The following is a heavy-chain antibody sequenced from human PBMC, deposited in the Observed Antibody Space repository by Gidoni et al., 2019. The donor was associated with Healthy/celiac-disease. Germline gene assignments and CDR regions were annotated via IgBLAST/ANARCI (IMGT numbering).Heavy chain of an antibody. Sequence: QVQLVQSGAEVKKPGSSVKVYCKASGGTFSSYAISLVRQAPGQGLEWMGGIIPIFGTVNYAQKFQGRLTITADEATSTAYMELSSLRSEDTAVYYGARGITMVRGVIIIPKYYYYMDVWGKGTTVTVSS. D-gene: IGHD3-10*01. CDR1: GGTFSSYA. CDR3: ARGITMVRGVIIIPKYYYYMDV. CDR2: IIPIFGTV. V-gene: IGHV1-69*01. J-gene: IGHJ6*03.